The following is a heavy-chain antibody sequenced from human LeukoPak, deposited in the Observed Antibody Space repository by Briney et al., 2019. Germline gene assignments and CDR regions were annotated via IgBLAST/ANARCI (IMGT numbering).Heavy chain of an antibody. Sequence: ASVKVSCKASGYTFTSYDINWVRQATGQGLEWMGWMNPNSGNTGYAQKFQGRVTITRNTSISTAYMELSSLRSEDTAVYHCARRKRYCTNGVCPPYYFDYWGQGTLVTVSS. CDR3: ARRKRYCTNGVCPPYYFDY. CDR2: MNPNSGNT. V-gene: IGHV1-8*03. CDR1: GYTFTSYD. D-gene: IGHD2-8*01. J-gene: IGHJ4*02.